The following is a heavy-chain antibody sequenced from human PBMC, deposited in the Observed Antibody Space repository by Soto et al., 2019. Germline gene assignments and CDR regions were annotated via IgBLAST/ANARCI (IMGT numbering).Heavy chain of an antibody. CDR2: IYSGGST. D-gene: IGHD5-18*01. CDR1: GFTVSSNY. CDR3: ARVNGYSYGYYFDY. Sequence: GGSLRLSCAASGFTVSSNYMSWVRQAPGKGLEWVSVIYSGGSTYYADSVKGRFTISRDNSKNTLYLQMNSLRAEDTAVYYCARVNGYSYGYYFDYWGQGTLVTVSS. V-gene: IGHV3-53*01. J-gene: IGHJ4*02.